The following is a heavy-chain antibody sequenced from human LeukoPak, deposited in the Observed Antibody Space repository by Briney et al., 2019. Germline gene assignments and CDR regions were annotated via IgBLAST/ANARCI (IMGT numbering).Heavy chain of an antibody. CDR1: GFTFSSYW. V-gene: IGHV3-7*03. Sequence: PGGSLRLSCAASGFTFSSYWMSWVRQAPGKGLEWVANIKKDGSEKYYVDSVKGRFTISRDNAKNSLYLQMNSLRAEDMALYYCAKELGTTGAFDIWGQGTMVTVSS. J-gene: IGHJ3*02. D-gene: IGHD1-1*01. CDR3: AKELGTTGAFDI. CDR2: IKKDGSEK.